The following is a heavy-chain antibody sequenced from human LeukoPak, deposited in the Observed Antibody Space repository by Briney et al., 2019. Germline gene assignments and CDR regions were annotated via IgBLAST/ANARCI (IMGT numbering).Heavy chain of an antibody. CDR3: ARPLSRSSQAYCFDY. CDR1: GFTFSSYA. J-gene: IGHJ4*02. V-gene: IGHV3-64*04. CDR2: ISSNGGST. Sequence: PGGSLRLSCSASGFTFSSYAMHWVRQAPGKGLEYVSAISSNGGSTYYADSVKGRFTISRDNAKNSLYLQMNSLTAEDTAVYYCARPLSRSSQAYCFDYWGQGTLVTVSS. D-gene: IGHD2-21*01.